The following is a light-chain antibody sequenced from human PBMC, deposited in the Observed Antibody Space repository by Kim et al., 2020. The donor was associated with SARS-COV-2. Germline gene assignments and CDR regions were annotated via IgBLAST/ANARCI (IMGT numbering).Light chain of an antibody. V-gene: IGLV7-46*01. Sequence: QAVVTQEPSLTVSPGGTVTLTCGSSTGAVTSGHYPYWFQQKPGQAPRTLIYETSNKYSWTPARFSGSLLGGKAALTLSGAQPADEAEYYCLLSYSGAGVFGTGTKVTVL. J-gene: IGLJ1*01. CDR2: ETS. CDR1: TGAVTSGHY. CDR3: LLSYSGAGV.